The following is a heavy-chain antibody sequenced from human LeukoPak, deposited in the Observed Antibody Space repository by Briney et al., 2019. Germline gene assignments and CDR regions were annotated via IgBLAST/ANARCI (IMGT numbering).Heavy chain of an antibody. Sequence: MPSETLSLTCAVYGGSFSGYYWSWIRQPPGKGLEWIGEINHSGSTNYNPSLKSRVTISVDTSKNQFSLKLSSVTAADTAVYYCASSTSRKQRRVRPLGDYWGQGTLVTVSS. J-gene: IGHJ4*02. V-gene: IGHV4-34*01. CDR3: ASSTSRKQRRVRPLGDY. CDR2: INHSGST. CDR1: GGSFSGYY. D-gene: IGHD2-2*01.